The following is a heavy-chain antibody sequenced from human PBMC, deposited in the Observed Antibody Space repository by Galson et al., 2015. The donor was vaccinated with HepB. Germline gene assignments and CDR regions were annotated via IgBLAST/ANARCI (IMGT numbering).Heavy chain of an antibody. J-gene: IGHJ4*02. CDR3: ARADRSGSYFH. Sequence: SLRLSCAASGFTFSSYAMHWVRQAPGKGLEWVAVISYDGSNKYYADSVKGRFTISRDNSKNTLYLRMNSLRAEDTAVYYCARADRSGSYFHWGQGTLVTVSS. D-gene: IGHD1-26*01. V-gene: IGHV3-30*04. CDR1: GFTFSSYA. CDR2: ISYDGSNK.